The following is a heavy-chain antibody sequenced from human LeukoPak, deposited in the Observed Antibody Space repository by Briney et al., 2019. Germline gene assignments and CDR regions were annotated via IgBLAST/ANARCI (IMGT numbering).Heavy chain of an antibody. D-gene: IGHD6-6*01. V-gene: IGHV3-30*02. CDR1: GFTLSLYG. J-gene: IGHJ4*02. Sequence: GGSLRLSCAASGFTLSLYGMHWVRQAPGKGLEWVAFIRYDGSNKYYADSVKGRFTISRDNSKNTLYLQMNSLRAEDTAVYYCAKAGRKYSSSSHFDYWGQGTLVTVSS. CDR3: AKAGRKYSSSSHFDY. CDR2: IRYDGSNK.